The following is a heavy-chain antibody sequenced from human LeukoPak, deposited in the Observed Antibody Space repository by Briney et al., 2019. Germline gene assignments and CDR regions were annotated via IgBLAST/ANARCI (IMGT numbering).Heavy chain of an antibody. D-gene: IGHD1-26*01. J-gene: IGHJ6*03. V-gene: IGHV1-69*05. Sequence: SVKVSCKASGGTFSSYAISWVRQAPGQGLEWMGGIIPIFGTANYAQKFQGGVTITTDESTNTAYMELSSLRSEDTAVYYCARGRWELRYYYYMDVWGKGTTVTVSS. CDR2: IIPIFGTA. CDR1: GGTFSSYA. CDR3: ARGRWELRYYYYMDV.